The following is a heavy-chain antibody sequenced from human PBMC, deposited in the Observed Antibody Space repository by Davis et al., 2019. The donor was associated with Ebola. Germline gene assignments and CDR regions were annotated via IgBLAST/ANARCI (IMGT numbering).Heavy chain of an antibody. CDR3: ARGNSSGWSYYFDY. V-gene: IGHV4-4*02. J-gene: IGHJ4*02. CDR2: IYHSGST. Sequence: MPSETLSLTCAVSGGSISSSNWWSWVRQPPGKGLEWIGEIYHSGSTNYNPSLKSRVTISVDKSKNQFSLKLSSVTAADTAVYYCARGNSSGWSYYFDYWGQGTLVTVSS. D-gene: IGHD6-19*01. CDR1: GGSISSSNW.